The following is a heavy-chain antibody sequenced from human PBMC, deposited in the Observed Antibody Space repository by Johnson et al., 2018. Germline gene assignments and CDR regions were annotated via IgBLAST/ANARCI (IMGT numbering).Heavy chain of an antibody. Sequence: EVQLVETGGGLVKPGGSLRLSCAASGFTFSNAWMNWVRQAPGKGLEWVGRIKSKIDGETTDYTAPVKGRFIISRDDSKKTFYLQMNSLKTEDTALYYCTVPLVYFNTRKSDYWGQGTLVTVSS. D-gene: IGHD3-9*01. J-gene: IGHJ4*02. V-gene: IGHV3-15*07. CDR2: IKSKIDGETT. CDR3: TVPLVYFNTRKSDY. CDR1: GFTFSNAW.